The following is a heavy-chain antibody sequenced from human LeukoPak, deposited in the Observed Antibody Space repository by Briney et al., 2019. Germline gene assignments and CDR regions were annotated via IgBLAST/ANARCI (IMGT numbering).Heavy chain of an antibody. V-gene: IGHV3-33*01. Sequence: GGSLRLSCAASGFTFSSYGMHWVRQAPGKGLEWVAVIWYDGSNKYYADSVKGRFTISRDSSTLYLQMNSLRAEDTAVYYCTIQDPVTPARLVDYWGQGTLVTVSS. CDR2: IWYDGSNK. D-gene: IGHD4-17*01. CDR3: TIQDPVTPARLVDY. J-gene: IGHJ4*02. CDR1: GFTFSSYG.